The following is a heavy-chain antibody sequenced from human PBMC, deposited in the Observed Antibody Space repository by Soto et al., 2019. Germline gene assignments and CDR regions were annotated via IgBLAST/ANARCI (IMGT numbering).Heavy chain of an antibody. V-gene: IGHV4-61*01. Sequence: SETLSLTCTVSGGSVSIGSYYLSWIRQPPGKGLEWIGYIYYSGSTNYNPSLKSRVTISVDTSKNQFSLKLSSVTAADTDVYYCARDRGYSPPVGGTDVWGKGITVPVSS. D-gene: IGHD5-18*01. J-gene: IGHJ6*04. CDR1: GGSVSIGSYY. CDR2: IYYSGST. CDR3: ARDRGYSPPVGGTDV.